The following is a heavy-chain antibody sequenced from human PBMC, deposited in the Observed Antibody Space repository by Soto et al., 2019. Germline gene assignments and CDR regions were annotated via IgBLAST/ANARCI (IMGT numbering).Heavy chain of an antibody. V-gene: IGHV3-33*01. D-gene: IGHD6-6*01. J-gene: IGHJ4*02. CDR1: GFTFSSYG. CDR2: IWYDGSNK. CDR3: ASVLIIAARLVLGY. Sequence: GGSLRLCCAASGFTFSSYGMHWVRQAPGKGLEWVAVIWYDGSNKYYADSVKGRFTISRDNSKNTLYLQMNSLRAEDMAVYYCASVLIIAARLVLGYCGQGPLVTLSS.